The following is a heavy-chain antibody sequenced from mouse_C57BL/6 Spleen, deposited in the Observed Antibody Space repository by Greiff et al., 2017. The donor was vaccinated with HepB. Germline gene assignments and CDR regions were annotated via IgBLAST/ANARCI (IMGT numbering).Heavy chain of an antibody. CDR2: IHPNYGTT. D-gene: IGHD1-1*01. J-gene: IGHJ1*03. V-gene: IGHV1-39*01. CDR3: SRVGTVVVSRWDFDV. CDR1: GYSFTDYH. Sequence: EVQLQQSGPELVKPGASVKISCKASGYSFTDYHMNWVKQSNGTSLEWIGVIHPNYGTTRYNKKFKGKATLTVDQSSSTAYLQLNSLTSEDSAVYYRSRVGTVVVSRWDFDVWGTGTTVTVAS.